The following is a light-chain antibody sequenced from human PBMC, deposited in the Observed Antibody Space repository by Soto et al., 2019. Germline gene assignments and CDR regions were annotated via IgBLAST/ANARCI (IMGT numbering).Light chain of an antibody. CDR3: SSYTSSSTYV. Sequence: ALTQPPSVSGSPGQSVTISCTGTSSDVGSYNRVSWYQQPPGTAPKLMISEVSNRPSGVPDRFSGSKSGNTASLTISGLQAEDEADYYCSSYTSSSTYVFGTGTKVTV. J-gene: IGLJ1*01. CDR2: EVS. CDR1: SSDVGSYNR. V-gene: IGLV2-18*02.